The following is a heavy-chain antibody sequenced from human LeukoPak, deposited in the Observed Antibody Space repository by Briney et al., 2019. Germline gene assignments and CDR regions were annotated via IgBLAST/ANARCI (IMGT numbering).Heavy chain of an antibody. V-gene: IGHV1-2*02. CDR3: ARENSSSSPDFDY. CDR2: INPNSGGT. D-gene: IGHD6-6*01. Sequence: ASVKVSCTASGYTFTGYYMHWVRQAPGQGLEWMGWINPNSGGTNYAQKFQGRVTMTRDTSISTAYMELSRLRSDDAAVYYCARENSSSSPDFDYWGQGTLVTVSS. J-gene: IGHJ4*02. CDR1: GYTFTGYY.